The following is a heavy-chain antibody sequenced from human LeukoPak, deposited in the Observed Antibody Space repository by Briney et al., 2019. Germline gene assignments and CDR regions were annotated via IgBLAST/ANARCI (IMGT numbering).Heavy chain of an antibody. CDR2: ISSSSSYI. CDR3: ARDYAYRDTTDYYGMDV. Sequence: GGSLRLSCAASGFTFSSYSMNWVRQAPEKGLEWVSSISSSSSYIYYADSVKGRFTISRDNAKNSLYLQMNSLRAEDTAVYYCARDYAYRDTTDYYGMDVWGQGTTVTVSS. CDR1: GFTFSSYS. J-gene: IGHJ6*02. D-gene: IGHD4-17*01. V-gene: IGHV3-21*01.